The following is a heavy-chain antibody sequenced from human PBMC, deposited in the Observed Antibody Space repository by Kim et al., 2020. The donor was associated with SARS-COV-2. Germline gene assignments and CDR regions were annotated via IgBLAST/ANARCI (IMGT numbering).Heavy chain of an antibody. V-gene: IGHV4-59*13. D-gene: IGHD6-19*01. CDR3: ARVGSSGWYREYYFDY. J-gene: IGHJ4*02. CDR1: GGSISSYY. CDR2: IYYSGST. Sequence: SETLSLTCTVSGGSISSYYWSWIRQPPGKGLEWIGYIYYSGSTNYNPSLKSRVTISVDTSKNQFSLKLSSVTAADTAVYYCARVGSSGWYREYYFDYWGQGTLVTVSS.